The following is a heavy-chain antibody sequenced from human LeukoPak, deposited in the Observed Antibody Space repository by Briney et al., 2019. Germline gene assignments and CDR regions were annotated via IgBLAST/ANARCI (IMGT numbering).Heavy chain of an antibody. CDR1: EFSVGSNY. CDR3: ATPGRVSNYGSGASFDN. V-gene: IGHV3-66*01. J-gene: IGHJ4*02. D-gene: IGHD3-10*01. Sequence: GGSLRLSCAASEFSVGSNYMTWVRQAPGKGLEWVSLIYSGGSTYYADSVKGRFTISRDNVKNMLYLQMNSLRVEDTAVYYCATPGRVSNYGSGASFDNWGQGTLVTVSS. CDR2: IYSGGST.